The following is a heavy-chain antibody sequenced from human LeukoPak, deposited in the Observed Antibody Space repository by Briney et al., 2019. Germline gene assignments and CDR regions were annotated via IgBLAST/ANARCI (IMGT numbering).Heavy chain of an antibody. CDR3: ARLQPQDDAFDI. D-gene: IGHD1-1*01. CDR2: INPDSGAT. CDR1: GYTFTGYY. J-gene: IGHJ3*02. V-gene: IGHV1-2*02. Sequence: ASVKVSCKASGYTFTGYYMHWVRQAPGQGLEWMGWINPDSGATNYAQKFQGRVTMTRDTSITSAYLGVTRLRSDDTAVYYCARLQPQDDAFDIWGQGTMVTVSS.